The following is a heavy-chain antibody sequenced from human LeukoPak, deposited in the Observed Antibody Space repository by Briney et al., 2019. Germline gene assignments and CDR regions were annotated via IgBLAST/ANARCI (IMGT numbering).Heavy chain of an antibody. D-gene: IGHD3/OR15-3a*01. J-gene: IGHJ4*02. Sequence: SETLSLTCTVSGGSISSYYWSWIRQPPGKGLEWIGRIYTSGTNYNPSLKSRVTMSVDTSRTHFSLKMTSVTAADTAVYYCARGVEDWHFFDYWGQGIVVTVSS. CDR3: ARGVEDWHFFDY. V-gene: IGHV4-4*07. CDR2: IYTSGT. CDR1: GGSISSYY.